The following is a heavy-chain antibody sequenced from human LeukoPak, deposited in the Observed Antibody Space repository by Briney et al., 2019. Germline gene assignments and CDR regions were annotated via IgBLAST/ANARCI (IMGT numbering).Heavy chain of an antibody. CDR1: GFTFSSYA. V-gene: IGHV3-23*01. CDR3: AKNRLPINWFDP. J-gene: IGHJ5*02. CDR2: ISGSGGST. Sequence: GESLKISCAASGFTFSSYAMSWVRQAPGKGLEWVSAISGSGGSTYYADSVKGRFTISRDNSKNTLYLQMNSLRAEDTAVYYCAKNRLPINWFDPWGQGTLVTVSS.